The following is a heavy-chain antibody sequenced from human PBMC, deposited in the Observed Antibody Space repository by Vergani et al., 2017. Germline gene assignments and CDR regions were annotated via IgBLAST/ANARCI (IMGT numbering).Heavy chain of an antibody. V-gene: IGHV1-8*01. CDR1: GYTFTSYD. CDR3: ARGPYCSSTSCYGNWFDP. D-gene: IGHD2-2*01. CDR2: MNPNSGNT. Sequence: QVQLVQSGAEVKKPGASVKVSCKASGYTFTSYDINWVRQATGQGLEWMGWMNPNSGNTGYAQKFQGRVTMTRKTSISTAYMELSSLRSEDTAVYYCARGPYCSSTSCYGNWFDPWCQGTLVTVSS. J-gene: IGHJ5*02.